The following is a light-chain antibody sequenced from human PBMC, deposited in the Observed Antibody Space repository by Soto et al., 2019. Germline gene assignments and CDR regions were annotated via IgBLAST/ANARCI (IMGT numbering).Light chain of an antibody. CDR1: SSDVGGYNY. CDR3: SSYTSTSTRVL. V-gene: IGLV2-14*01. CDR2: EVS. J-gene: IGLJ2*01. Sequence: QSVLTQPASVSGSPGQSITISCTGTSSDVGGYNYVSWYQQHPGKAPKLMIYEVSHRPSGVSNRFSGSKSGNTASLTISGLQAEDEADYYCSSYTSTSTRVLFGGGTKLTVL.